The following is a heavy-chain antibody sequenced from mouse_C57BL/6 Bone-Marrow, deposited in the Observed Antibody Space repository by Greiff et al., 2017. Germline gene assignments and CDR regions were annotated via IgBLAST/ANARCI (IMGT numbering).Heavy chain of an antibody. V-gene: IGHV7-3*01. J-gene: IGHJ4*01. Sequence: EVKLMESGGGLVQPGGSLSLSCAASGFTFTDYYMSWVRQPPGKALEWLGFIRHKANGSTTEYSASVKGRFTISRDNSQSILYLQMNALRAEDSATYCCARYRCAGYYYSMDYWGQGTSVTVSS. CDR2: IRHKANGSTT. CDR3: ARYRCAGYYYSMDY. CDR1: GFTFTDYY.